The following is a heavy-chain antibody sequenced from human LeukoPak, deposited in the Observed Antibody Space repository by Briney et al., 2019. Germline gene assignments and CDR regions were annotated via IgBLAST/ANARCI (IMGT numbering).Heavy chain of an antibody. CDR1: THSPGGNY. CDR2: INHSGST. Sequence: SQTLSPASLLDTHSPGGNYSRGGPPPPGKGLEWIGEINHSGSTNYNPSLKSRVTISVDTSKNQFSLKLSSVTAADTAVYYCARGDVVVVSATPGSYFDYWGQGTLVTVSS. J-gene: IGHJ4*02. V-gene: IGHV4-34*01. CDR3: ARGDVVVVSATPGSYFDY. D-gene: IGHD2-15*01.